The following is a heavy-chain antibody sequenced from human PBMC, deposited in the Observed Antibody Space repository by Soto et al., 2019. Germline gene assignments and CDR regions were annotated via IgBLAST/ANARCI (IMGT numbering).Heavy chain of an antibody. D-gene: IGHD2-2*01. CDR1: GYTFTGYY. CDR3: ARGSLKYQLLGAFDI. CDR2: INPNSGGT. V-gene: IGHV1-2*04. Sequence: ASVKVSCKASGYTFTGYYMHWVRQAPGQGLEWMGWINPNSGGTNYAQKFQGWVTMTRDTSISTAYMELSRLRSDDTAVYYCARGSLKYQLLGAFDIWGQGTMVTVSS. J-gene: IGHJ3*02.